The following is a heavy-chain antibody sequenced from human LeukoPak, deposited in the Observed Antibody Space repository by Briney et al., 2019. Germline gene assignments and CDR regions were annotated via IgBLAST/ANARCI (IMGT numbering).Heavy chain of an antibody. CDR1: GYTFTSYG. CDR2: ISAYNGNT. CDR3: ARDGVGYCSSTSCFNWFDP. V-gene: IGHV1-18*04. J-gene: IGHJ5*02. D-gene: IGHD2-2*01. Sequence: EASVKVSCTASGYTFTSYGISWVRQAPGQGLEWMGWISAYNGNTNYAQKLQGRVTMTTDTSTSTAYMKLRSLRSDDTAVYYCARDGVGYCSSTSCFNWFDPWGQGTLVTVSS.